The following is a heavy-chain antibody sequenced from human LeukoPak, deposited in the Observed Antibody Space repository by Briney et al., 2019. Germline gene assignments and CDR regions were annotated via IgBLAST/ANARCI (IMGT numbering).Heavy chain of an antibody. CDR2: IIPIFGTA. J-gene: IGHJ6*02. D-gene: IGHD3-3*01. Sequence: SVKVSCKASGGTFSSYAISWVRQAPGQGLEWMGGIIPIFGTANYAQKFQGRVTITADESTSTAYMELSSLRSEDTAVYYCARSDIDYDFWSGYYSYSYYGMDVWGQGTTVTVSS. CDR3: ARSDIDYDFWSGYYSYSYYGMDV. V-gene: IGHV1-69*13. CDR1: GGTFSSYA.